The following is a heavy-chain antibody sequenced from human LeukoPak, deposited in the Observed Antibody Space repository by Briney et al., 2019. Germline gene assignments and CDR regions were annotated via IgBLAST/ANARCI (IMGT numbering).Heavy chain of an antibody. CDR1: GYTFTGYY. V-gene: IGHV1-2*02. CDR3: ASNGRFVDTAMANFDY. D-gene: IGHD5-18*01. Sequence: ASVKVSCKASGYTFTGYYMHWVRQAPGQGLEWMGWINPNSGGTNYAQKFQGRATMTRDTSISTAYMELSRLRSDDTAVYYCASNGRFVDTAMANFDYWGQGTLVTVSS. CDR2: INPNSGGT. J-gene: IGHJ4*02.